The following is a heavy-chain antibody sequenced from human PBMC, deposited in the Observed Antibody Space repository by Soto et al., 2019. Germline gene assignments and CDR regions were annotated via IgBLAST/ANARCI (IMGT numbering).Heavy chain of an antibody. CDR1: GYTFTSYA. CDR2: INAGNGNT. D-gene: IGHD4-4*01. Sequence: QVQLVQSGAEVKKPGASVKVSCKASGYTFTSYAMHWVRQAPGQRLEWMGWINAGNGNTKYPQKFQGRVTITRDTSASTAYMELSSLRSEDTAVYYCARDRPSIATVTTVRSRSVGWFDPWGQGTLVTVSS. CDR3: ARDRPSIATVTTVRSRSVGWFDP. V-gene: IGHV1-3*01. J-gene: IGHJ5*02.